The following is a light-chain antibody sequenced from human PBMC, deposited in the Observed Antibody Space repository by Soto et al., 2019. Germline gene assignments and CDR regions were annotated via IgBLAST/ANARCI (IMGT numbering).Light chain of an antibody. CDR3: QQYNNWPPLT. Sequence: EVVMTQSPATLSVSAGETVTLSCRASQSVSTKLAWYQQKPGLAPRLLLFGASTRATGVPARFSGSGSGTEFTLTISSLQSEDFALYYCQQYNNWPPLTFGGGTKVEIK. CDR1: QSVSTK. J-gene: IGKJ4*01. CDR2: GAS. V-gene: IGKV3-15*01.